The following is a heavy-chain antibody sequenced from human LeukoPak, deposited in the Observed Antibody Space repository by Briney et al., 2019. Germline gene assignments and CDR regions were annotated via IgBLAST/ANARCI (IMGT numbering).Heavy chain of an antibody. CDR2: INPNSGGT. Sequence: ASVKVSCKASGYIFTGYYMHWVRQAPGQGLEWMGWINPNSGGTNSAQKFQGRVTMTRDTSISTAYMELSRLTSDDTAVYYCARHPYSGSYHFDYCGQGSLVTVCS. D-gene: IGHD1-26*01. V-gene: IGHV1-2*02. CDR3: ARHPYSGSYHFDY. CDR1: GYIFTGYY. J-gene: IGHJ4*02.